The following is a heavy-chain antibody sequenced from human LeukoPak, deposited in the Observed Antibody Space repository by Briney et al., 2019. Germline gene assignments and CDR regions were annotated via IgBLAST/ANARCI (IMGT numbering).Heavy chain of an antibody. CDR1: GGSFSGYY. V-gene: IGHV4-34*01. D-gene: IGHD5-24*01. CDR2: INHSGST. Sequence: SETLSLTCAVYGGSFSGYYWSWNRQPPGKGLEWIGEINHSGSTNYNPSLKSRVTISVDTSKNQFSLRLSSVTAADTAVYYCARRSGMAADYWGQGTLVTVSS. CDR3: ARRSGMAADY. J-gene: IGHJ4*02.